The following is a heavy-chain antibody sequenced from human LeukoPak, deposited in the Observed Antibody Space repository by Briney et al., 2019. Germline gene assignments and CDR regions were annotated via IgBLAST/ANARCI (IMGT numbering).Heavy chain of an antibody. V-gene: IGHV3-21*01. CDR3: ARRGYSDSSGYDY. CDR1: GFTFSSYS. Sequence: PGGSLRLSCAASGFTFSSYSMNWVRRAPGKGLEWVSSISGDSTDIYYADSLMGRSTISRDNAKNSLYLQINSLRAEDTAIYYCARRGYSDSSGYDYWGQGTLVTVSS. D-gene: IGHD3-22*01. J-gene: IGHJ4*02. CDR2: ISGDSTDI.